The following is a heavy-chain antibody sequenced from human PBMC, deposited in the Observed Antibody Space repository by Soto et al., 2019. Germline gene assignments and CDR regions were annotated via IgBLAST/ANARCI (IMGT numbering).Heavy chain of an antibody. CDR3: ARDAWGDYYFDY. CDR2: IKQDGSDK. J-gene: IGHJ4*02. CDR1: GSTASSYW. V-gene: IGHV3-7*01. D-gene: IGHD2-21*02. Sequence: GGSLRLGCAASGSTASSYWMSWVRQAPGKGLEWVANIKQDGSDKYYVDSVKGRFTISRDNAKNSLYLQMNSLRAEDTAVYYCARDAWGDYYFDYWGQGTLVTV.